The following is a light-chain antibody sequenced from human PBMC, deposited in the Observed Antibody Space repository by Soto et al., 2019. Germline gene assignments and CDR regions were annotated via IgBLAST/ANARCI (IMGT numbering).Light chain of an antibody. J-gene: IGKJ5*01. V-gene: IGKV3-20*01. CDR2: GAS. CDR3: QHFGDSPIT. CDR1: QSVSNIY. Sequence: DIVLTQSPGTLSLSPGERATLSCRASQSVSNIYIAWYQQKPGQAPRVLIYGASRRATGIPDRFSGSGSGTDFTLTISRLEPEDFAVYYCQHFGDSPITFGQGTRLEIK.